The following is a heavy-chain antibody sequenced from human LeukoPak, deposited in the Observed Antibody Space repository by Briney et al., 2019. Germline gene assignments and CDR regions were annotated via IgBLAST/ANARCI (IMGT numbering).Heavy chain of an antibody. CDR1: GGPFSGYY. CDR2: TYYSGTT. J-gene: IGHJ4*02. V-gene: IGHV4-34*01. D-gene: IGHD3-22*01. Sequence: SETLSLTCGVYGGPFSGYYWSWVRQPPGKGLEWIGSTYYSGTTYYKPSLKSRVSVSVDTSKNQLSLNLTSVTAADTALYYCARPGYYYYTSGYFGYWGQGILVTVSS. CDR3: ARPGYYYYTSGYFGY.